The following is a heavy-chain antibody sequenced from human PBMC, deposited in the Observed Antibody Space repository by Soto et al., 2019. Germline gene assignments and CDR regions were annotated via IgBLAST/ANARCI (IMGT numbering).Heavy chain of an antibody. CDR2: INAGNGNT. D-gene: IGHD2-2*01. J-gene: IGHJ6*02. V-gene: IGHV1-3*01. CDR3: ARDKRYCSSTSCYPGMDV. Sequence: SVKVSCKASGYTFTSYAMHWVRQAPGQRLEWMGWINAGNGNTKYSQKFQGRVTITRDTSASTAYMELSSLRSEDTAVYYCARDKRYCSSTSCYPGMDVWGQGTTVTASS. CDR1: GYTFTSYA.